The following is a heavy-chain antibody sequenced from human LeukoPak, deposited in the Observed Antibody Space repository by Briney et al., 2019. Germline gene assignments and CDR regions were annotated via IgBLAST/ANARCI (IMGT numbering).Heavy chain of an antibody. Sequence: ASVKVSCKVSGYTLTELSMHWVRQAPGKGLEWMGGFDPEDGETIYAQKFQGRVTITTDESTSTAYMELSSLRSEDTAVYYCASGSGSYYFDYWGQGTLVTVSS. CDR3: ASGSGSYYFDY. CDR2: FDPEDGET. D-gene: IGHD3-10*01. CDR1: GYTLTELS. J-gene: IGHJ4*02. V-gene: IGHV1-24*01.